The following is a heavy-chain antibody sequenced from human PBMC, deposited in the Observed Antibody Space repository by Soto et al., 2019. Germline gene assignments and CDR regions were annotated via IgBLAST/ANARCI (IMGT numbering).Heavy chain of an antibody. V-gene: IGHV4-59*08. Sequence: PSETLSLTCTVSGGSISSYYWSWIRQPPGKGLEWIGYIHYSGSTNYNPSLKSRVTISVDTSKNQFSLKLSSVTAADTAVYYCARLLGYYGSGSTPSRFDYWGQGTLVTVSS. J-gene: IGHJ4*02. CDR2: IHYSGST. CDR1: GGSISSYY. CDR3: ARLLGYYGSGSTPSRFDY. D-gene: IGHD3-10*01.